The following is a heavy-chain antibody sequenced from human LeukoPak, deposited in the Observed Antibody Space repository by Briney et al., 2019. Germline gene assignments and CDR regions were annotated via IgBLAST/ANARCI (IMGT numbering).Heavy chain of an antibody. CDR3: ARDKGIAARRDNWFDP. D-gene: IGHD6-6*01. V-gene: IGHV1-18*01. CDR1: GYTFTSYG. CDR2: ISAYNGNT. Sequence: ASVKVSCKASGYTFTSYGISWVRQAPGQGLEWMGWISAYNGNTNYAQKLQGRVTMTTDTSTSTAYMELRSLRSDDTAVYYCARDKGIAARRDNWFDPWGQGTLVTVSS. J-gene: IGHJ5*02.